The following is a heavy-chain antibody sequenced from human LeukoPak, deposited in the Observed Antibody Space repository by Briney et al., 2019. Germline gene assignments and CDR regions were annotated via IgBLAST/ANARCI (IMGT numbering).Heavy chain of an antibody. CDR1: GFTFSSYS. D-gene: IGHD6-19*01. CDR3: ARIHIAVAGTTDY. CDR2: ISSKSTYI. Sequence: GGSLRLSCTASGFTFSSYSMNWVRQAPGKGLEWVSSISSKSTYIYYADSVKGRFTISRDNAKSSLYLQMNSLRAEDTAIYYCARIHIAVAGTTDYWGQGTLVTVSS. V-gene: IGHV3-21*01. J-gene: IGHJ4*02.